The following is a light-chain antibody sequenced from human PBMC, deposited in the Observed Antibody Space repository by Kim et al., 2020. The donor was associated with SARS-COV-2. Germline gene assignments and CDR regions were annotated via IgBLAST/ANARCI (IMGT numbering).Light chain of an antibody. Sequence: SPGERATLSCRASQSVSSNLAWYQQKPDQAPRLLIHGASTRATGIPARFSGSGSGTEFTLTISSLQSEDFAVYYCQQYNNWPPVTFGQGTRLEIK. CDR2: GAS. CDR1: QSVSSN. CDR3: QQYNNWPPVT. V-gene: IGKV3-15*01. J-gene: IGKJ5*01.